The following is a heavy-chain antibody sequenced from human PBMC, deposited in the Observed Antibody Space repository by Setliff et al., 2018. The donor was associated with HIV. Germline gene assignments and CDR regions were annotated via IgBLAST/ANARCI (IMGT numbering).Heavy chain of an antibody. D-gene: IGHD2-2*01. CDR1: GYSISSGYY. V-gene: IGHV4-38-2*01. CDR2: IHHSGNT. J-gene: IGHJ4*02. Sequence: SETLSLTCPVSGYSISSGYYWGWIRQPPGRGLEWIGAIHHSGNTYYNPSLKSRVTISVDTSKNQFSLKLSSATAADTAVYYCARQGLVLVPASIDWRLPPSPIDYWGQGALVTVSS. CDR3: ARQGLVLVPASIDWRLPPSPIDY.